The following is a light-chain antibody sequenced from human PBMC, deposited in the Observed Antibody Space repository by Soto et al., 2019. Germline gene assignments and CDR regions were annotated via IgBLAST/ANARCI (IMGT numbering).Light chain of an antibody. J-gene: IGKJ4*01. CDR3: QQRSDWPLT. Sequence: EIVLTQSPTTLSLSPGERATLSCRASQSVSSYFAWYQQKPGQAPRLLIYDASTRAADIPARFSGSGSGTDFTITISSLEPEDFAVYYCQQRSDWPLTFGGGTKVEIK. V-gene: IGKV3-11*01. CDR1: QSVSSY. CDR2: DAS.